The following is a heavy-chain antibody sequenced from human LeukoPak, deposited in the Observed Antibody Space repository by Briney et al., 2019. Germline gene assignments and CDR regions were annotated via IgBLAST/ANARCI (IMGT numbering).Heavy chain of an antibody. D-gene: IGHD1-26*01. CDR1: GGSFSGYY. V-gene: IGHV4-34*01. CDR3: ARVSIVGATRIDY. CDR2: INHSGST. J-gene: IGHJ4*02. Sequence: PSETLSLTCAVYGGSFSGYYWSWIRQPPGKGLEWIGEINHSGSTNYNPSLKSRVTISVDTSKNQFSLKLSSVTAADTAVYYCARVSIVGATRIDYWGQGTLVTASS.